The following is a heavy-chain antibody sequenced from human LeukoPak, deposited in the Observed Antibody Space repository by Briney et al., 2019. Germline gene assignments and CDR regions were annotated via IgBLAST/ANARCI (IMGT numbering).Heavy chain of an antibody. CDR1: GFSLSTSGVG. D-gene: IGHD3-22*01. J-gene: IGHJ4*02. CDR2: IYWNDDK. CDR3: AHSRVYYYDSSGVIPHLYYFDY. Sequence: SGPTLVKPTQTLTLTCTFSGFSLSTSGVGVGCIRQPPGKALEWLALIYWNDDKRYSPSLKSRLTITKDTSKNQVVLTMTNMDPVDTATYYCAHSRVYYYDSSGVIPHLYYFDYWGQGTLVTVSS. V-gene: IGHV2-5*01.